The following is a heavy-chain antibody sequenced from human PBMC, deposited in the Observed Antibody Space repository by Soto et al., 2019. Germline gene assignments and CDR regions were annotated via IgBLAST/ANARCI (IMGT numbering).Heavy chain of an antibody. CDR3: AKRAYCGGDCFAFDV. CDR2: FMPLFGTA. CDR1: GG. J-gene: IGHJ3*01. V-gene: IGHV1-69*01. D-gene: IGHD2-21*02. Sequence: QVQLVQSGAEVKKPGSSVRVSCKASGGINWVRQAPGNGLEWMGGFMPLFGTADYAQRFQGRVTITADELTTTSYMELRSLRSEDTAVYYCAKRAYCGGDCFAFDVWGQGTSVTVSS.